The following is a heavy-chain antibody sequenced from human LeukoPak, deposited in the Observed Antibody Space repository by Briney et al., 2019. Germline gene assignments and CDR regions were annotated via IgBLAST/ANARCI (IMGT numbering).Heavy chain of an antibody. Sequence: GASVKVSCKASGYTFTKYGITWVRQAPGQGLEWMGWISTYNGNTNYAQKLQGRVTMTTDTSTSTAYMELRSLRSDDTAVYYCARESQTFYYGSGSYSTRAYFQHWGQGTLVTVSS. CDR3: ARESQTFYYGSGSYSTRAYFQH. D-gene: IGHD3-10*01. CDR1: GYTFTKYG. CDR2: ISTYNGNT. V-gene: IGHV1-18*01. J-gene: IGHJ1*01.